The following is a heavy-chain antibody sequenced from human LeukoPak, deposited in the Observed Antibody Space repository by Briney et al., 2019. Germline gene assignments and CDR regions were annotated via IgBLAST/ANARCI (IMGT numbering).Heavy chain of an antibody. J-gene: IGHJ6*02. CDR2: MNPNSGNT. CDR1: LCIYTSYD. Sequence: GASVTVTCQACLCIYTSYDFNWVRPATSRGVAWMGWMNPNSGNTGYAQKFQGRVTMTRNTSISTAYMELSSLRSEDTAVYYCARMYCSSTSCYGMDVWGQGTTVTVSS. CDR3: ARMYCSSTSCYGMDV. V-gene: IGHV1-8*01. D-gene: IGHD2-2*01.